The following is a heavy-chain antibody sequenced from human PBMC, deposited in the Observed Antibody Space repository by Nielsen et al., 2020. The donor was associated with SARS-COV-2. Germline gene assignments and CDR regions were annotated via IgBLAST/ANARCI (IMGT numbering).Heavy chain of an antibody. J-gene: IGHJ4*02. D-gene: IGHD6-6*01. CDR3: ASIAARTEDY. Sequence: GESLKISCAASGFTFSSYSMNWVHQAPGKGLEWVSSISSSSSTIYYADSVKGRFTISRDNAKNSLYLQMSSLRDEDTAVYYCASIAARTEDYWGQGTLVTVSS. CDR1: GFTFSSYS. CDR2: ISSSSSTI. V-gene: IGHV3-48*02.